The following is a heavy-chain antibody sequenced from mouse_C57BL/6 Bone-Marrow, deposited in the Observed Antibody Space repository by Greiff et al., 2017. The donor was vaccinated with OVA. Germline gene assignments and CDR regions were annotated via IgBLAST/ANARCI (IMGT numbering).Heavy chain of an antibody. J-gene: IGHJ2*01. V-gene: IGHV5-6*01. CDR3: ARRDYYGSSYGY. CDR2: ISSGGSYT. D-gene: IGHD1-1*01. CDR1: GFTFSSYG. Sequence: EVQLQESGGDLVKPGGSLKLSCAASGFTFSSYGMSCVRQTPDKRLEWVATISSGGSYTYYPDSVKGRFTISRDNAKNTLYLQMSSLKSEDTAMYYCARRDYYGSSYGYWGQGTTLTVSS.